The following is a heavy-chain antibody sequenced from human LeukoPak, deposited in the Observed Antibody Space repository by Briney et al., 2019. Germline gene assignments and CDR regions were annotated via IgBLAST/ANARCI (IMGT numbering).Heavy chain of an antibody. J-gene: IGHJ6*03. CDR2: ISSSGSTI. CDR1: GFTFSDYY. D-gene: IGHD2-2*01. V-gene: IGHV3-11*01. Sequence: GGSLRLSCAASGFTFSDYYMSWIRQAPGKGLEWVSYISSSGSTIYYADSVKGRFTISRDNAKNSLYLQMNSLRAEDTAVYYCARRVQLLLGYYYYYYMDVWGKGTTVTVSS. CDR3: ARRVQLLLGYYYYYYMDV.